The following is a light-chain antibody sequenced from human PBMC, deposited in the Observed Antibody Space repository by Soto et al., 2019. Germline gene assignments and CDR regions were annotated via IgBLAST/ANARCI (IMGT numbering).Light chain of an antibody. Sequence: DIQMTQSPSSLSASVGDRVTITCRASQGITNYLAWYQQKPGKVPKLLIYAASSLQSGVPSRISGSGSGTDFTLTISSLQPEDAATYYCQKYKSAPFTFGPGTKVDIK. CDR3: QKYKSAPFT. CDR1: QGITNY. J-gene: IGKJ3*01. CDR2: AAS. V-gene: IGKV1-27*01.